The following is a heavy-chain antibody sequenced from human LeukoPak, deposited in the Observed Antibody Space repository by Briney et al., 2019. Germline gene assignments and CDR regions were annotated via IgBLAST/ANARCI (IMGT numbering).Heavy chain of an antibody. CDR2: INSDGSWT. D-gene: IGHD2/OR15-2a*01. Sequence: GGSLRLSCAASGNYWMHWVRQVPGKGLVWVSHINSDGSWTSYADSVKGRFTISKDNAKNTVHLQMNSLRAEDTAVYYCVSFYETYWGRGTLVTVSS. V-gene: IGHV3-74*01. CDR1: GNYW. J-gene: IGHJ4*02. CDR3: VSFYETY.